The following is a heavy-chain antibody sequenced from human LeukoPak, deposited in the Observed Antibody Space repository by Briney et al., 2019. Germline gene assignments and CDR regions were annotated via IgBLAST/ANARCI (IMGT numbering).Heavy chain of an antibody. D-gene: IGHD3-10*01. V-gene: IGHV6-1*01. Sequence: SQTLSLTCAISVDSVSSNSAAWNWIRQSPSRGLEWLARTYYRSKWYNDYAVSVKSRITINPDTSKNQFSLQLNSVTPEDTAVYYCATDRYYYASGSSYYFDYWGQGTLVTVSS. CDR3: ATDRYYYASGSSYYFDY. CDR2: TYYRSKWYN. J-gene: IGHJ4*02. CDR1: VDSVSSNSAA.